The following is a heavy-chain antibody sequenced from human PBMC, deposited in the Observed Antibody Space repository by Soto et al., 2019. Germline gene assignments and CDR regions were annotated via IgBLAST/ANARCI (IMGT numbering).Heavy chain of an antibody. J-gene: IGHJ4*02. CDR1: GFSVNNND. V-gene: IGHV3-66*01. Sequence: GGSLRLSCATTGFSVNNNDMSWVRQAPGKGLEWVSVIYSGGSTYYADSVKGRFAISRDNSKNTLYLQMNSLRAEDTAVYYCARDSYCSGGSCYPNFDYWGQGTLVTVSS. CDR3: ARDSYCSGGSCYPNFDY. CDR2: IYSGGST. D-gene: IGHD2-15*01.